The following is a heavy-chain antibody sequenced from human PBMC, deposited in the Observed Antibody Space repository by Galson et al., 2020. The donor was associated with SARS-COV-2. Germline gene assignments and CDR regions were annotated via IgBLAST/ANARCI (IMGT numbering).Heavy chain of an antibody. Sequence: KMSGPTLVKPTETLTLTCTVSGFSLSNARMGVSWIRQPPGKALEWLAHIFSNEEKSYSTSLKSRLTISKDTSKSQVVLTMTNMDPVDTATYYCARMRSTGYSSSWLRVGGWFDPWGQGTLVTVSS. CDR2: IFSNEEK. J-gene: IGHJ5*02. CDR1: GFSLSNARMG. CDR3: ARMRSTGYSSSWLRVGGWFDP. D-gene: IGHD6-13*01. V-gene: IGHV2-26*01.